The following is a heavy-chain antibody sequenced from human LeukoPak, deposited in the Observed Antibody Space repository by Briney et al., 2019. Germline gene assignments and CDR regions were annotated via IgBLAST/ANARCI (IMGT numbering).Heavy chain of an antibody. J-gene: IGHJ6*01. CDR3: ARELHGMDV. Sequence: SQTLSLTCAISGDSLSSNSAAWNSIRESPSRGLEWLGRTYYRSKWYHDYALSLKSRITVNPDPSKNQFSLQLNSVTPVDTAIYYCARELHGMDVGGQGTAVTVSA. V-gene: IGHV6-1*01. CDR1: GDSLSSNSAA. CDR2: TYYRSKWYH.